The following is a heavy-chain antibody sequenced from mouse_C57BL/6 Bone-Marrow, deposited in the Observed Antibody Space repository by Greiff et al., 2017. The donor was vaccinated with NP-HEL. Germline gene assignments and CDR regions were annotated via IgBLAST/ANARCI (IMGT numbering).Heavy chain of an antibody. CDR3: ARYGRWLLSYAMDY. Sequence: QVQLQQPGAELVKPGASVKLSCKASGYTFTSYWMHWVKQRPGQGLEWIGMIHPNSGSTNYNEKFKSKATLTVDKSSSTAYMQRSSLTSEDSAVYYCARYGRWLLSYAMDYWGQGTAVTVSA. D-gene: IGHD2-3*01. CDR2: IHPNSGST. V-gene: IGHV1-64*01. J-gene: IGHJ4*01. CDR1: GYTFTSYW.